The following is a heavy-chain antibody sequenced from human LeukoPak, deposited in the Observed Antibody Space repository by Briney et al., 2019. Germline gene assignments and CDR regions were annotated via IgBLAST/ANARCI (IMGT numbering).Heavy chain of an antibody. Sequence: GSSVKVSFKASGGTFSSYAISWVRQAPGQGLEWMGGIIPIFGTANYAQKFQGRVTITADESTSTAYMELSSLRSEDTAVYYCARDLEGRRGYYYEGVDYWGQGTLVTVSS. CDR2: IIPIFGTA. D-gene: IGHD3-22*01. J-gene: IGHJ4*02. V-gene: IGHV1-69*01. CDR1: GGTFSSYA. CDR3: ARDLEGRRGYYYEGVDY.